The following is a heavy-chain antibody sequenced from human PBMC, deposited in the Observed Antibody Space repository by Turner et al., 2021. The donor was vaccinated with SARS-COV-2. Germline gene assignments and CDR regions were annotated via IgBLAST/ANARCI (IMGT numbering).Heavy chain of an antibody. D-gene: IGHD6-13*01. Sequence: QLQLQGWGPGLVQPSGTLSLTCTVSGGSISSSSYSWGWIRQPPGKGLELIGSIYYSWSTYYNPSLKSRVTISVDKSKNQFSLKLTSVTAADTAVYFCARHWEVAAAAYLARFDPWGQGTLVTVSS. CDR1: GGSISSSSYS. V-gene: IGHV4-39*01. CDR2: IYYSWST. J-gene: IGHJ5*02. CDR3: ARHWEVAAAAYLARFDP.